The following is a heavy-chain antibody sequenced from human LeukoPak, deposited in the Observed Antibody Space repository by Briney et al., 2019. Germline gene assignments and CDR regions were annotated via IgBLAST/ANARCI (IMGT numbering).Heavy chain of an antibody. Sequence: PSETLSLTCAVYGGSYSGYYWGWIRQPPGKGLEWIGSIYHSGSTYYNPSLKSRVTISVDTSKNQFSLKLSSVTAADTAVYYCARAGEDIVVVVAATIDYWGQGTLVTVSS. CDR3: ARAGEDIVVVVAATIDY. V-gene: IGHV4-38-2*01. D-gene: IGHD2-15*01. CDR2: IYHSGST. CDR1: GGSYSGYY. J-gene: IGHJ4*02.